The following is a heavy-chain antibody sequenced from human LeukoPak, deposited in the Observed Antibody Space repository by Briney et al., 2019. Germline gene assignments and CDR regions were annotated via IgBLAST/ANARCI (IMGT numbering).Heavy chain of an antibody. CDR1: GGSISTRNW. CDR3: ARGQGATVPQVGKNWFDP. V-gene: IGHV4-4*02. Sequence: SETLSLTCAVSGGSISTRNWWSWVRQPPGKGLEWIGEVHHSGSTNYNPSLKSRVIISVDMSKNQFSLKLSSVTAADTAVYYCARGQGATVPQVGKNWFDPWGQGTRVTVSS. J-gene: IGHJ5*02. CDR2: VHHSGST. D-gene: IGHD1-26*01.